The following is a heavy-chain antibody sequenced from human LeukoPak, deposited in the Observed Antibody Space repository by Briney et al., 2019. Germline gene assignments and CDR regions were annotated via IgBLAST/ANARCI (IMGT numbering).Heavy chain of an antibody. CDR2: ISWNSGSI. Sequence: LPGRSLRLSCAASGFTFDGYAMHWVRQAPGKGLEWVSGISWNSGSIGYADSVKGRFTISRDNAKNSLYLQMNSLRAEDTALYYCAKEASGYDYDYFDYWGQGTLVTVSS. CDR3: AKEASGYDYDYFDY. CDR1: GFTFDGYA. V-gene: IGHV3-9*01. J-gene: IGHJ4*02. D-gene: IGHD5-12*01.